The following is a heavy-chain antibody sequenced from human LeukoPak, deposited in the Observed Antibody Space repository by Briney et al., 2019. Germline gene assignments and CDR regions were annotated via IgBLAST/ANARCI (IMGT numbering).Heavy chain of an antibody. V-gene: IGHV1-18*01. CDR1: GYTFTSYG. D-gene: IGHD2-2*01. Sequence: GASVKVSCKASGYTFTSYGISWVRQAPGQGLEWMGWISAYNGNTNYAQKLQGRVTMTTDTSTSTAYMELRSLRSDDTAVYYCARVPASGVVVPAAMRFAFDYWGQGTLVTVSS. CDR3: ARVPASGVVVPAAMRFAFDY. CDR2: ISAYNGNT. J-gene: IGHJ4*02.